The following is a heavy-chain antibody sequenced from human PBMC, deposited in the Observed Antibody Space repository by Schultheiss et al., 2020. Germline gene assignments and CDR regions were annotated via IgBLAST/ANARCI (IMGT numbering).Heavy chain of an antibody. D-gene: IGHD6-19*01. Sequence: ASVKVSCKASGYTFTGYYMHWVRQAPGQGLEWMGWINPNSGGTNYAQKFQGRVTMTRDTSISTAYMELSRLRSDDTAVYYCARDLTAPIRTAVAANWFDPWGQGTLVTVSS. J-gene: IGHJ5*02. V-gene: IGHV1-2*02. CDR2: INPNSGGT. CDR3: ARDLTAPIRTAVAANWFDP. CDR1: GYTFTGYY.